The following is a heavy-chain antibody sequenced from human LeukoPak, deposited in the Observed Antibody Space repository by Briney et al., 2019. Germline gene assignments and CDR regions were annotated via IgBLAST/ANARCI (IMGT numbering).Heavy chain of an antibody. CDR2: ISSSGSTI. J-gene: IGHJ3*02. CDR1: GFTFSSYE. V-gene: IGHV3-48*03. D-gene: IGHD3-9*01. CDR3: ARALLRYFDWLNAFDI. Sequence: GGSLRLSCAASGFTFSSYEMNWVRQAPGKGLEWVSYISSSGSTIYYADSVKGRFTISRDNAKNSLYLQMNSLRAEDSAVYYCARALLRYFDWLNAFDIWGQGTMVTVSS.